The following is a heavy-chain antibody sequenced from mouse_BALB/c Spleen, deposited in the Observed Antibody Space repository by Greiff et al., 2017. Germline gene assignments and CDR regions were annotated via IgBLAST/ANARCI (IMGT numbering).Heavy chain of an antibody. Sequence: DVQLVESGGGLVKPGGSLKLSCAASGFTFSDYYMYWVRQTPEKRLEWVATISDGGSYTYYPDSVKGRFTISRDNAKNNLYLQMSSLKSEDTAMYYCARDDGYYFDYWGQGTTLTVSS. CDR2: ISDGGSYT. CDR3: ARDDGYYFDY. CDR1: GFTFSDYY. J-gene: IGHJ2*01. D-gene: IGHD2-3*01. V-gene: IGHV5-4*02.